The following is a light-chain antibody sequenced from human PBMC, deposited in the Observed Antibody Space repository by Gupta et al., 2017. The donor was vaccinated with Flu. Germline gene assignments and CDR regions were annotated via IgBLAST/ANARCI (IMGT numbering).Light chain of an antibody. V-gene: IGLV3-10*01. J-gene: IGLJ3*02. CDR3: YSTDSSGNPRGV. Sequence: SYDLTQPPSVSVSPGQTARITCSGDALPKKYAYWYQQKSGQAPVLVIYEDSKRPSGIPERFSGSSSGTMANLTISGAQVEDEADYDCYSTDSSGNPRGVFGGGTKLTVL. CDR1: ALPKKY. CDR2: EDS.